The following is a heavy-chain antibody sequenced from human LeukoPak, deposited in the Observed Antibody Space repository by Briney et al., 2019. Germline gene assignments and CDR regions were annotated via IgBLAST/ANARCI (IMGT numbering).Heavy chain of an antibody. J-gene: IGHJ4*02. Sequence: ASVNVSCKASGYTFTTYGVSWVRQAPGQGLEWMGWISGYHGDTDYAQKFQGRVTMTTDTSTSAAYMELKSLKSDDTAVYYCARAPTSYSSGSFSKYDFDSWGQGTLVTVSS. CDR1: GYTFTTYG. CDR3: ARAPTSYSSGSFSKYDFDS. V-gene: IGHV1-18*01. D-gene: IGHD3-10*01. CDR2: ISGYHGDT.